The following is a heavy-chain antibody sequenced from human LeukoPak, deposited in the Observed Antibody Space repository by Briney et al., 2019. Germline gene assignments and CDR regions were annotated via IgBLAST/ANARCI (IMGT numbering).Heavy chain of an antibody. J-gene: IGHJ4*02. Sequence: RASVKVSCKASGYTFTGYYMHWVRQAPGQGLEWMGWINPNSGGTNYAQKFQGRVTMTRDTFISTAYMELSRLRSDDTAVYYCARDFTGTVYYFDYWGQGTLVTVSS. CDR3: ARDFTGTVYYFDY. D-gene: IGHD1-1*01. CDR1: GYTFTGYY. V-gene: IGHV1-2*02. CDR2: INPNSGGT.